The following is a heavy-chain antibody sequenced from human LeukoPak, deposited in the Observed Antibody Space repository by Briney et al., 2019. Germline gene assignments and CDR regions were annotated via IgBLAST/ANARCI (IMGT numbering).Heavy chain of an antibody. J-gene: IGHJ6*03. Sequence: GGSLRLSCAASGFTFSSYSMNWVRQAPGKGLEWVSSISSSSSYIYYADSVKGRFTISRDNAKNSLYLQTNSLRAEDTAVYYCARDNRGFGSSWYYYMDVWGKGTTVTVSS. CDR2: ISSSSSYI. V-gene: IGHV3-21*01. CDR1: GFTFSSYS. CDR3: ARDNRGFGSSWYYYMDV. D-gene: IGHD2-2*01.